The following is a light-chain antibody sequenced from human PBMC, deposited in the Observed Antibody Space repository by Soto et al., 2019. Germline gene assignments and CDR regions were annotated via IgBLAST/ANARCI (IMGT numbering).Light chain of an antibody. CDR3: TSFTSSTTYV. CDR2: EVS. Sequence: ALTQPASVSGSPGQSIIISCTGTSSDVGGYNYVCWYQHHPGKAPKLIVSEVSNRPSGVSDRFSGSKSGNTASLTISGLQPEDEADYYCTSFTSSTTYVFGTGTKVTVL. CDR1: SSDVGGYNY. J-gene: IGLJ1*01. V-gene: IGLV2-14*01.